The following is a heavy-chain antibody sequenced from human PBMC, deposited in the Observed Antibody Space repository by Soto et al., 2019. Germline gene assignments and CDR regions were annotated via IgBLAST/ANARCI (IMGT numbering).Heavy chain of an antibody. CDR1: GFSLSTSGVG. J-gene: IGHJ6*02. CDR2: IYWDDDK. D-gene: IGHD6-13*01. V-gene: IGHV2-5*02. Sequence: SGPTLVNPTQTLTLTCTFSGFSLSTSGVGVGWIRQPPGKALEWLALIYWDDDKRYSPSLKSRLTTTKDTSKNQVVLTMTNMDPVDTATYYCAHSRGIAATNYYYYYGMDVWGQGTTVTVSS. CDR3: AHSRGIAATNYYYYYGMDV.